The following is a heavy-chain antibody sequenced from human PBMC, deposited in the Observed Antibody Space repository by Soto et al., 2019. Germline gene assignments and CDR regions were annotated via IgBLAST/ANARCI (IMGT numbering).Heavy chain of an antibody. V-gene: IGHV4-59*08. CDR3: ARHGCSGSNCYLDQ. J-gene: IGHJ4*02. Sequence: PSETLSLTCSVSRGFISAYYWSWIRQPPGKGLEWIAYIDYSGVTNYSPSLRSRVTISVDTSKNQFSLNVNSVTAADTAVYYCARHGCSGSNCYLDQWGQGNLVTVSS. D-gene: IGHD2-15*01. CDR1: RGFISAYY. CDR2: IDYSGVT.